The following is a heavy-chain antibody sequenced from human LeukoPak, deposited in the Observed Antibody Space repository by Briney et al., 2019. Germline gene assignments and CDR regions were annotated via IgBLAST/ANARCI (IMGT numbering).Heavy chain of an antibody. V-gene: IGHV3-30*18. Sequence: GGSLRLSCAASGFTFSSYGMHWVRQAPGKGLEWVAVISFDGNTKYYADSVKGRFTISRDNSKNTLYLQMNSLRAEDTAVYYCAKEMSSSNIDHCGQGTMVTVSS. D-gene: IGHD2-2*01. CDR2: ISFDGNTK. CDR3: AKEMSSSNIDH. CDR1: GFTFSSYG. J-gene: IGHJ4*02.